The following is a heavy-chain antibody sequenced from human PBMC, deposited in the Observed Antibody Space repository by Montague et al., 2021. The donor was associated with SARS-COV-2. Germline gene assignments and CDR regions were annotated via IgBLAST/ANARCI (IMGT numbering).Heavy chain of an antibody. CDR1: GGSIRSYY. CDR2: IYNTGAT. J-gene: IGHJ4*02. D-gene: IGHD3-3*01. V-gene: IGHV4-4*08. Sequence: SETLSLTCSFSGGSIRSYYWSWIWLPPGKLLERLGNIYNTGATTPNSSLKRRVPITVSMSRTQFPLRLTFVTAADTAVYFCARFWSGYVDKWGQGTLVTVSS. CDR3: ARFWSGYVDK.